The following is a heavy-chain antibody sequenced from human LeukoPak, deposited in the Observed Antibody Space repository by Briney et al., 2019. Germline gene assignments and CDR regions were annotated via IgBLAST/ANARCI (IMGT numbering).Heavy chain of an antibody. J-gene: IGHJ6*03. CDR1: GGSISSYY. CDR2: IYTSGST. Sequence: SETLSLTCTVSGGSISSYYWTWIWQPPAKGLEWIGYIYTSGSTNYSPSLKSRVTISLDTSKNQFSLKLSSVTAADTAVYYCTRSPRDYMDVWGRGTTVTVSS. CDR3: TRSPRDYMDV. V-gene: IGHV4-4*09.